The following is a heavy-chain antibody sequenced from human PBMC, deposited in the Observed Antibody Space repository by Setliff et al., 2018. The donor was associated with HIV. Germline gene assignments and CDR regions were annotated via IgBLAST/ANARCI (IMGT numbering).Heavy chain of an antibody. CDR1: GYTFTSYY. V-gene: IGHV1-46*01. CDR2: INPSGGST. CDR3: ARDLSGVTTASPRRDWFDP. D-gene: IGHD4-17*01. Sequence: GASVKVSCKASGYTFTSYYIHWVRQAPGQGLEWMGGINPSGGSTSYAQKFQGRVTMTRDTSTSTVYMELSSLRSEDTAVYYCARDLSGVTTASPRRDWFDPWGQGTLVTVSS. J-gene: IGHJ5*02.